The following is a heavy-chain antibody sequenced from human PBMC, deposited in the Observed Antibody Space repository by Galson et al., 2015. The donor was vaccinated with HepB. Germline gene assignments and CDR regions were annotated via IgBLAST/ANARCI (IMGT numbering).Heavy chain of an antibody. V-gene: IGHV3-23*01. D-gene: IGHD3-22*01. CDR2: IGGSAGST. CDR1: GFTFSSYA. J-gene: IGHJ4*02. Sequence: SLRLSCAASGFTFSSYAMSWVRQAPGKGLEWVSAIGGSAGSTYYADSVKGRFTISRDNPKNTLYLQMNSLRAEDAAVYYCAKDTQPYYFDSSGLFYWGQGTLVTVSS. CDR3: AKDTQPYYFDSSGLFY.